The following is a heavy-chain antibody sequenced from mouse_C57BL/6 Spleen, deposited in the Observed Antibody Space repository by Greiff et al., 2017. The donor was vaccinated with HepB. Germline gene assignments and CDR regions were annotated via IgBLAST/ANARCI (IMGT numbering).Heavy chain of an antibody. CDR1: GYTFTSYW. CDR3: ARYRWLLEFAY. D-gene: IGHD2-3*01. CDR2: INPSNGGT. J-gene: IGHJ3*01. Sequence: QVHVKQPGTELVKPGASVKLSCKASGYTFTSYWMHWVKQRPGQGLEWIGNINPSNGGTNYNEKFKSKATLTVDKSSSTAYMQLSSLTSEDSAVYYCARYRWLLEFAYWGQGTLVTVSA. V-gene: IGHV1-53*01.